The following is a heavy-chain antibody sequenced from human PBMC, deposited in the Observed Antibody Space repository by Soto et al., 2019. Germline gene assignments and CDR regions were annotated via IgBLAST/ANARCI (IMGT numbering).Heavy chain of an antibody. D-gene: IGHD1-26*01. CDR2: VSYRGTT. CDR3: ARIVDPDYYYYYMDV. J-gene: IGHJ6*03. CDR1: SDSVSRHY. V-gene: IGHV4-59*08. Sequence: QLQLQESGSGLVRPSETLSLTCTVSSDSVSRHYWTWLRQPPGKGLEWIGYVSYRGTTNYNPSLKSRVSISVDTSKNQFSLKLTSVTAADTALYYCARIVDPDYYYYYMDVWGKGTTVIVSS.